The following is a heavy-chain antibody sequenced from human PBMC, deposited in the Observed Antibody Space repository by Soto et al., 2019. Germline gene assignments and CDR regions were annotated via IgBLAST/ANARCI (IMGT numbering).Heavy chain of an antibody. Sequence: QVQLVQSGAEVKKPGSSVKVSCKASGGTFSSYAISWVRQAPGQGLEWMGGIIPIFGTANYAQKFKGRVTIPADDSTRTAHMELSSLRSEDTAGYYCARSYSGSYSGAENWFDPWGQGTLVTVSS. J-gene: IGHJ5*02. CDR1: GGTFSSYA. V-gene: IGHV1-69*01. CDR2: IIPIFGTA. CDR3: ARSYSGSYSGAENWFDP. D-gene: IGHD1-26*01.